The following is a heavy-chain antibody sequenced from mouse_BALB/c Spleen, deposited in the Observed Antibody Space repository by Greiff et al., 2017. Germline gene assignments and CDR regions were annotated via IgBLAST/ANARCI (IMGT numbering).Heavy chain of an antibody. CDR2: IYPGDGDT. V-gene: IGHV1-80*01. Sequence: QVQLQQSGAELVRPGSSVKISCKASGYAFSSYWMNWVKQRPGQGLEWIGQIYPGDGDTNYNGKFKGKATLTADKSSSTAYMQLSSLTSEDSAVYFCARRYDGNSFDYWGQGTTLTVSS. CDR1: GYAFSSYW. D-gene: IGHD2-14*01. J-gene: IGHJ2*01. CDR3: ARRYDGNSFDY.